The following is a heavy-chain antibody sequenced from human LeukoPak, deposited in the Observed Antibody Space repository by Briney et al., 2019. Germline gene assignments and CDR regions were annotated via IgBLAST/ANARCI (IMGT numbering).Heavy chain of an antibody. CDR2: INTYSGNP. CDR1: GYTFTSYA. CDR3: ARDFEMEGVDY. Sequence: ASVKVSCKASGYTFTSYAMNWVRQAPGQGLEWMGWINTYSGNPTYAQGFTGRFVFSLDTSVSTAYLQISSLKAEDTAVYYCARDFEMEGVDYWGQGTLVTVSS. J-gene: IGHJ4*02. V-gene: IGHV7-4-1*02. D-gene: IGHD5-24*01.